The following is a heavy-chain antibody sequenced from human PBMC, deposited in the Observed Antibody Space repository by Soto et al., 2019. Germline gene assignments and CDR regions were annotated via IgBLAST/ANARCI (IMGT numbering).Heavy chain of an antibody. CDR3: VTSSQGTGTTATDAFDI. J-gene: IGHJ3*02. CDR2: IGTAGDT. V-gene: IGHV3-13*01. CDR1: GFTFSSYD. D-gene: IGHD1-7*01. Sequence: EVQLVESGGGLVQPGGSLRLSCAASGFTFSSYDMHWVRQATGKGLEWVSAIGTAGDTYYPGSVKGRFTISRENAKNSLYLQMNSLRAGDTAVYYSVTSSQGTGTTATDAFDIWGQGTMVTVSS.